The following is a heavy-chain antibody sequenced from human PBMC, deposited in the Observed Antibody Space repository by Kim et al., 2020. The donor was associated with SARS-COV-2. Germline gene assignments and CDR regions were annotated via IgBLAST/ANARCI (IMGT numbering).Heavy chain of an antibody. J-gene: IGHJ4*02. D-gene: IGHD3-3*01. CDR1: GYTLTELS. Sequence: ASVKVSCKVSGYTLTELSMHWVRQAPGKGLERMGGFDPEDAETIYAQNFQGRVTMTEDTSTDTAYMELSSLRSEDTAMYYCATGYAIFGVGTIDYWGQGTLVTVSS. CDR3: ATGYAIFGVGTIDY. V-gene: IGHV1-24*01. CDR2: FDPEDAET.